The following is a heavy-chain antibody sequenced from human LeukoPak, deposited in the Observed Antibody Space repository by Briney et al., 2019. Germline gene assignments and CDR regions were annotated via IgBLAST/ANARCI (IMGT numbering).Heavy chain of an antibody. CDR3: AKAFFSGSGGNHKHFDS. CDR2: MSSVT. D-gene: IGHD3-10*01. CDR1: GFTVSSNY. J-gene: IGHJ4*02. V-gene: IGHV3-53*01. Sequence: GGSLRLSCAASGFTVSSNYMSWVRQAPGKGLEWVSAMSSVTYYADSVKGRFTISRDDSKSTLFLQMNSLRAEDTAVYYCAKAFFSGSGGNHKHFDSWGQGTLVTVSS.